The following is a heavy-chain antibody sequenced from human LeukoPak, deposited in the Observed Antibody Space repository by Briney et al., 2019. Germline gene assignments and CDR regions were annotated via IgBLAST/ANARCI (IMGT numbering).Heavy chain of an antibody. V-gene: IGHV4-30-4*08. CDR1: GGYISSGDYY. J-gene: IGHJ6*03. CDR2: IYYSGST. CDR3: ARVPAEYYYYYMDV. D-gene: IGHD2-2*01. Sequence: PSETLSLTCTVPGGYISSGDYYWCWIRQPPGKGLEWIGYIYYSGSTYYNPSLKSRVTISVDTSKNQFSLKLTSVTAADTAVYYCARVPAEYYYYYMDVWGKGTTVTVSS.